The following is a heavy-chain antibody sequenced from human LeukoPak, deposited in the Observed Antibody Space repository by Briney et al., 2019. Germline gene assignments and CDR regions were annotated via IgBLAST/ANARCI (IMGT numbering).Heavy chain of an antibody. J-gene: IGHJ4*02. CDR2: IGAYNGNT. Sequence: ASVKVSFKASGYTFTSYGISWVRQAPGQGLEWMGWIGAYNGNTNYAQKLQGRVTMTTDTSTSTAYMELRSLRSDDTAVYYCARDRVYYGSGSYSSFDYWGQGTLVTVSS. D-gene: IGHD3-10*01. CDR3: ARDRVYYGSGSYSSFDY. V-gene: IGHV1-18*04. CDR1: GYTFTSYG.